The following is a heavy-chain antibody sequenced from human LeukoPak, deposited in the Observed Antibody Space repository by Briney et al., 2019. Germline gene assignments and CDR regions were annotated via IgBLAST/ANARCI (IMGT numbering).Heavy chain of an antibody. CDR3: ARADDYSKDRVDY. CDR1: GFTFSSYA. CDR2: ISYDGSNK. D-gene: IGHD4-11*01. Sequence: PGGSLRLSCAASGFTFSSYAMHWVRQAPGKGLEWVAVISYDGSNKYYADSVKGRFTISRDNSKNTLYLQMNSLRAADTAVYYCARADDYSKDRVDYWGQGTLVTVSS. J-gene: IGHJ4*02. V-gene: IGHV3-30-3*01.